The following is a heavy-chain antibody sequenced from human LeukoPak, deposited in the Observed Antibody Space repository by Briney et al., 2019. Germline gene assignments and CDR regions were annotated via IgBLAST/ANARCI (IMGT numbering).Heavy chain of an antibody. CDR3: ASQGYSSSWYWGEFFHRYYFDY. V-gene: IGHV4-39*01. J-gene: IGHJ4*02. CDR2: IFHSGST. D-gene: IGHD6-13*01. Sequence: SETLSLTCTVSGGSISSSTYYWGWIRQPPGKGLEWIGIIFHSGSTYYNPSLKSRVTISVDTSKNQFSLKLSSVTAADTAVYYCASQGYSSSWYWGEFFHRYYFDYWGQGTLVTVSS. CDR1: GGSISSSTYY.